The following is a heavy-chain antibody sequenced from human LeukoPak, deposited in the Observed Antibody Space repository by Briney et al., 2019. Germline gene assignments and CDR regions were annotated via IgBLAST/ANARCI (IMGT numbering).Heavy chain of an antibody. J-gene: IGHJ3*02. CDR1: GGSISSYY. CDR3: ARGAVADAFDI. CDR2: IYYSGST. V-gene: IGHV4-59*01. Sequence: SETLSLTCTVSGGSISSYYWSWIRQPPGKGLEWIGYIYYSGSTNYNPSLKSRVTISVDTSKNQFSLKLSSVIAADTAVYYCARGAVADAFDIWGQGTMVTVSS. D-gene: IGHD6-19*01.